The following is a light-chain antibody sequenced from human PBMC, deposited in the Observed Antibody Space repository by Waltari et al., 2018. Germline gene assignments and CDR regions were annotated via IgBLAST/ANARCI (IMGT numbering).Light chain of an antibody. CDR1: QSVINNY. CDR2: DAS. CDR3: QQCSSSPLT. J-gene: IGKJ4*01. V-gene: IGKV3-20*01. Sequence: EIVLTQSPGTLSLSPGERATLPCRASQSVINNYLAWYQQKPGQAPRLLIGDASRRATGIPDRFSGSGSGTDFTLTISRLEPEDFAVYYCQQCSSSPLTFGGGTRLEIK.